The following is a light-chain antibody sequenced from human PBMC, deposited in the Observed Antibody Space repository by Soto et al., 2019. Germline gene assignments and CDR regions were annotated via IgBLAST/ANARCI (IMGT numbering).Light chain of an antibody. CDR2: AAS. J-gene: IGKJ2*01. Sequence: DIQMTQSPSSLSASVGDRVTITCRASQSISSYLNWYQQKPGEAPKILIYAASTLQSGVPSRFSGRGSGPDFSLTISSLQPVDFATYYCQQTFSAPVTFGQGTRLEIK. CDR1: QSISSY. CDR3: QQTFSAPVT. V-gene: IGKV1-39*01.